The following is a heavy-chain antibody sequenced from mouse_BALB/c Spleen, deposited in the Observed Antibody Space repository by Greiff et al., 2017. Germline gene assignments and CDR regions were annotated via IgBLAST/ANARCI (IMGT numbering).Heavy chain of an antibody. CDR3: ARAGYYGSSRYWYFDV. V-gene: IGHV3-8*02. CDR2: ISYSGST. D-gene: IGHD1-1*01. Sequence: EVMLVESGPSLVKPSQTLSLTCSVTGDSITSGYWNWIRKFPGNKLEYMGYISYSGSTYYNPSLKSRISITRDTSKNQYYLQLNSVTTEDTATYYCARAGYYGSSRYWYFDVWGAGTTVTVSS. J-gene: IGHJ1*01. CDR1: GDSITSGY.